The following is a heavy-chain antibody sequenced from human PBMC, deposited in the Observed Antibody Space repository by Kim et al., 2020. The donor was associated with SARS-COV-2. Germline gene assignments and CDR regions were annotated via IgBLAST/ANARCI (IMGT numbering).Heavy chain of an antibody. CDR3: ARGPRRLTTTYYYDSSGYLWGTRFDY. J-gene: IGHJ4*02. Sequence: SETLSLTCAVYGGSFSGYYWSWIRQPPGKGLEWIGEINHSGSTNYNPSLKSRVTISVDTSKNQFSLKLSSVTAADTAVYYCARGPRRLTTTYYYDSSGYLWGTRFDYWGQGTLVTVSS. D-gene: IGHD3-22*01. CDR1: GGSFSGYY. V-gene: IGHV4-34*01. CDR2: INHSGST.